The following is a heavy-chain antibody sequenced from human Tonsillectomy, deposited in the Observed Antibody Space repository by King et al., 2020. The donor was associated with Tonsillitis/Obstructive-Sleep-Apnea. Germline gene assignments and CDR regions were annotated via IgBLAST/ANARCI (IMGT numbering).Heavy chain of an antibody. J-gene: IGHJ5*02. CDR2: FDPEDGEA. D-gene: IGHD2-2*01. CDR3: AIVYCSRTGCYTNWFDP. V-gene: IGHV1-24*01. CDR1: GYTLTESS. Sequence: VQLVQSGAEVKKPGASVKVSCKVSGYTLTESSMHWVRQAPGKGLEWMGGFDPEDGEAIYAQKFQGRVNMTEDTSTDTAYMELSSLRSEDTAVYYCAIVYCSRTGCYTNWFDPWGQGTRVTVSS.